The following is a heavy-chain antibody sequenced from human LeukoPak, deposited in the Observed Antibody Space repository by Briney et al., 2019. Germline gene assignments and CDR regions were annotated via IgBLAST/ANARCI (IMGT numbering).Heavy chain of an antibody. V-gene: IGHV4-34*01. D-gene: IGHD6-19*01. CDR1: GGSFSGYY. J-gene: IGHJ4*02. CDR2: INHSGST. CDR3: ARSPRGWYQEALAY. Sequence: SETLSLTCAVYGGSFSGYYWSWIRQPPGKGLEWIGEINHSGSTNYNPSLKSRVTISVDTSKNQFSLKLSSVTAADTAVYYCARSPRGWYQEALAYWGQGTLVTVSS.